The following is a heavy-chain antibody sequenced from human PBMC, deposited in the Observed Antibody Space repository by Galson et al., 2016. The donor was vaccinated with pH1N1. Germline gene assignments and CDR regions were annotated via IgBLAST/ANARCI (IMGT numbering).Heavy chain of an antibody. CDR3: AHREVMNTNAFDF. CDR1: GFSISSSGMG. Sequence: PALVKPTQTLTLTCTFSGFSISSSGMGVGWIRQPPGRALEWLAVIYWDDDKRYSPSLKSRLTITKDTSKNHVVLTMTNMEPMDTATYYFAHREVMNTNAFDFWGQGTMVTVSS. CDR2: IYWDDDK. J-gene: IGHJ3*01. V-gene: IGHV2-5*02. D-gene: IGHD2-21*01.